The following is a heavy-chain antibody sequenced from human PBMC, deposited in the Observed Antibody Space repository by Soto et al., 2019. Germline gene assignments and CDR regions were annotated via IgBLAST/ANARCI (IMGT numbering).Heavy chain of an antibody. CDR1: GGSISSYY. J-gene: IGHJ4*02. CDR2: IYYSGST. D-gene: IGHD4-17*01. V-gene: IGHV4-59*08. CDR3: ASLPLYTFPGTVPPADY. Sequence: QVQLQESGPGLVKPSETLSLTCTVSGGSISSYYWSWIRQPPGKGLEWIGYIYYSGSTNYNPSLKSLVTISVDPSKNQFSLTLSSVTAADTAVYYCASLPLYTFPGTVPPADYWGQGTLVTVSS.